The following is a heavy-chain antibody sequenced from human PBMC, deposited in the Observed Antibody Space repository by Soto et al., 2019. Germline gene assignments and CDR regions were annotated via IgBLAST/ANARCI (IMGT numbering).Heavy chain of an antibody. V-gene: IGHV3-7*01. Sequence: GGSLRLSCAASGFTFSSYWMSWVRQAPGKGLEWVANIKQDGSEKYYVDSVKGRFTISRDNAKNSLYLQMNSLRAEDTAVYYCVFFIFRGLLGAFDIPCPGLMVT. CDR3: VFFIFRGLLGAFDI. CDR2: IKQDGSEK. J-gene: IGHJ3*02. D-gene: IGHD2-21*01. CDR1: GFTFSSYW.